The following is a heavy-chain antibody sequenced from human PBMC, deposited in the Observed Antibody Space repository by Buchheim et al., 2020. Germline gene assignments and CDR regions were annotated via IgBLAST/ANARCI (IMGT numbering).Heavy chain of an antibody. Sequence: QVQLQESGPGLVKPSQTLSLTCTVSGGSISSGDYYWSWIRQPPGKGLEWIGYIYYSGSTYYNPSLKSRVTISVDTSKNQFSLKLSSVTAADTAVYYCARVPYYYGSGSYYPYLYYYYYGMDVWGQGTT. CDR2: IYYSGST. J-gene: IGHJ6*02. CDR1: GGSISSGDYY. V-gene: IGHV4-30-4*01. CDR3: ARVPYYYGSGSYYPYLYYYYYGMDV. D-gene: IGHD3-10*01.